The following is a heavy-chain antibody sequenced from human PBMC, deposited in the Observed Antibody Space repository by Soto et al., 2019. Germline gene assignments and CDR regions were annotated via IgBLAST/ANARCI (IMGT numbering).Heavy chain of an antibody. D-gene: IGHD6-19*01. Sequence: PSGTLSLTCTVSGGSIGSSSYYWGWIRQPPGKGLEWIGSIYDRGSTYSNPSLKSRLTTSLDTSKNQFSLKLTSVTAADTAVYYCARHGYTSGRTYFDYWGQGTLVTVSS. CDR1: GGSIGSSSYY. V-gene: IGHV4-39*01. J-gene: IGHJ4*02. CDR3: ARHGYTSGRTYFDY. CDR2: IYDRGST.